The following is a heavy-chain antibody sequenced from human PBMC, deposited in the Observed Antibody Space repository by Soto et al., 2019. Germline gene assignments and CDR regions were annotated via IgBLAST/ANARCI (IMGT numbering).Heavy chain of an antibody. CDR2: INAGNGNT. CDR3: ARSIVVVTALDY. CDR1: GYTFTSYA. Sequence: GASVKVSCKASGYTFTSYAMHWVRQAPGQRLEWMGWINAGNGNTKYSQKFQGRVTITRDTSASTAYTELSSLRSEDTAVYYCARSIVVVTALDYWGQGTLVTAPQ. J-gene: IGHJ4*02. V-gene: IGHV1-3*01. D-gene: IGHD2-21*02.